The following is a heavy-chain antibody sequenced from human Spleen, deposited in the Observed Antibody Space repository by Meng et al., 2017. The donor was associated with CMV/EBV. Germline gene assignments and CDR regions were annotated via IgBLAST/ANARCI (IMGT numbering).Heavy chain of an antibody. J-gene: IGHJ5*02. V-gene: IGHV1-2*02. CDR2: INPWSGGT. CDR3: AQEGRGYIDGKIVATFHP. D-gene: IGHD2/OR15-2a*01. CDR1: TFPRYY. Sequence: TFPRYYIPWVRPAPGPGLEWLESINPWSGGTTYAKNFQGRVPMPKNTSISTAYIVFGRLRFDDTAVYYCAQEGRGYIDGKIVATFHPWGQGTLVTLL.